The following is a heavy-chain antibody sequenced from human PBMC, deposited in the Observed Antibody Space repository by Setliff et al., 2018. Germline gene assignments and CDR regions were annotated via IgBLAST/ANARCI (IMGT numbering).Heavy chain of an antibody. D-gene: IGHD2-8*02. Sequence: ASVKVSCKTSGYNFITFGLSWVRQAPGQGPEWMGCISPYTGDTNYARKFQDRVTMTMDSSSQTVYMELSSLNSDDTAVYYCARSSAPSLVLAADFDFWGQGTLVTVSS. CDR2: ISPYTGDT. J-gene: IGHJ4*02. V-gene: IGHV1-18*01. CDR3: ARSSAPSLVLAADFDF. CDR1: GYNFITFG.